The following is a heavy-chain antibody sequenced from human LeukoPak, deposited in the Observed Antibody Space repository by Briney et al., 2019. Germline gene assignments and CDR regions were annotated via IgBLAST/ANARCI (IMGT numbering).Heavy chain of an antibody. V-gene: IGHV3-23*01. D-gene: IGHD6-19*01. CDR1: GFSFSGFA. CDR2: ISGGGSYT. J-gene: IGHJ4*02. Sequence: GGSLRLSCVGPGFSFSGFAMSWVRQAPGKGLEWVSTISGGGSYTYFADSVKGRFTVSRDDSKSMHFLQMNSLRPEDTALYFCAKRITVSAGYYLDSWGRGTLVTVSS. CDR3: AKRITVSAGYYLDS.